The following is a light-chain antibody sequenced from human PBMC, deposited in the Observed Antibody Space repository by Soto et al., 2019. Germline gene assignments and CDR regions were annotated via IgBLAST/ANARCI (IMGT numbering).Light chain of an antibody. CDR1: SIDVGDYNS. Sequence: QSVLTQPASVSGSPGQSITISCTGTSIDVGDYNSVSWYQQHPGKAPKLMIYEVSNRPSGVSNRFSGSKSGNTASLTISGLQAEDEADYYCSSYTTSSTLVFGGGTKLTVL. J-gene: IGLJ2*01. CDR3: SSYTTSSTLV. CDR2: EVS. V-gene: IGLV2-14*01.